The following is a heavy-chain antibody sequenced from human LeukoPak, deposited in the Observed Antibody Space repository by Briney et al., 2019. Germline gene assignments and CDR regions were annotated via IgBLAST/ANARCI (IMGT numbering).Heavy chain of an antibody. V-gene: IGHV3-66*01. Sequence: PGGSLRLSCAAPGFTVSSNYMSWVRQAPGKGLEWVSVIYSGGSTYYADSVKGRFTISRDNSKNTLYLQMNSLRAEDTAVYYCARDQITMVRGTRLYYYYGMDVWGQGTTVTVSS. CDR1: GFTVSSNY. D-gene: IGHD3-10*01. CDR2: IYSGGST. CDR3: ARDQITMVRGTRLYYYYGMDV. J-gene: IGHJ6*02.